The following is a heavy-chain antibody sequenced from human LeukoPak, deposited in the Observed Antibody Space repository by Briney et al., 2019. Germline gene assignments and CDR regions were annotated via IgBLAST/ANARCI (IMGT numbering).Heavy chain of an antibody. CDR1: EFTFSSYS. CDR3: AQDGASIRFDN. V-gene: IGHV3-23*01. CDR2: ISGSGGIT. Sequence: PGGSLRLSCAASEFTFSSYSMSWVRQAPGKGLEWVSVISGSGGITYYADSVKGRFIISRDNSKNTLYLQMNSLRAEDTAVYYCAQDGASIRFDNWGQGTLVTVSS. J-gene: IGHJ4*02. D-gene: IGHD3-16*01.